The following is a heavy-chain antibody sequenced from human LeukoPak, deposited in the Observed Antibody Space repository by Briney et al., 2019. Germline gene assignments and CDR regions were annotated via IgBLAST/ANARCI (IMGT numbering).Heavy chain of an antibody. J-gene: IGHJ5*02. CDR3: AKDTLWFGELCT. CDR2: IRYDGRNK. D-gene: IGHD3-10*01. V-gene: IGHV3-30*02. Sequence: GGSLRLSCAASGFIFDDYALHWVRQAPGKGLEWVAFIRYDGRNKYYADSVKGRFTISRDNSKNTLYLQMNSLRAEDTAVYYCAKDTLWFGELCTWGQGTLVTVSS. CDR1: GFIFDDYA.